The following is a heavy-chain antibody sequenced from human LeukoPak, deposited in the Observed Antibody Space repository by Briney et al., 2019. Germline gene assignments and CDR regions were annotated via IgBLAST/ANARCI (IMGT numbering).Heavy chain of an antibody. CDR2: VYNSGST. Sequence: SETLSLTCTVSGASISYYYWSLIRQPPGKGLEWIGYVYNSGSTDYNPSLKSRVTISVDTSKSQFSLRLNSVTAADTAVYYCARDGDTTVVIDAFDIWGRGTLVTVSS. J-gene: IGHJ3*02. D-gene: IGHD1-1*01. CDR3: ARDGDTTVVIDAFDI. V-gene: IGHV4-59*01. CDR1: GASISYYY.